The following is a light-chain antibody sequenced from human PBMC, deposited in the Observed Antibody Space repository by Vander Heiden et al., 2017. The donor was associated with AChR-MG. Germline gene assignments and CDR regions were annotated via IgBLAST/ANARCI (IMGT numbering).Light chain of an antibody. CDR1: QSILYSSNNNNY. Sequence: DIVTTQSPDSLAVSLGERATINCKSSQSILYSSNNNNYLAWYQQKPRQPPKLLIYWASTRKSGVPDRFSGSGSGTDFTLTISSHQAEDVAVYYCQQYYDTPWTFGQGTKVEIK. V-gene: IGKV4-1*01. CDR2: WAS. CDR3: QQYYDTPWT. J-gene: IGKJ1*01.